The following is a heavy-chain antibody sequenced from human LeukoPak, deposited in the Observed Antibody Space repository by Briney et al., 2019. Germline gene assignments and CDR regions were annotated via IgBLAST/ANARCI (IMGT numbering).Heavy chain of an antibody. D-gene: IGHD3-22*01. V-gene: IGHV3-30*04. Sequence: GGSLRLSCAASGFTFSSYDMHWVRQAPGKGLEWVAVILYDGSNKYYADSVKGRFTISRDNSKNTLYLKINSLRAEDTAVYYCARDYYYDRSGYYSPRTPFFDYWGQGTLVTVSS. CDR3: ARDYYYDRSGYYSPRTPFFDY. CDR1: GFTFSSYD. J-gene: IGHJ4*02. CDR2: ILYDGSNK.